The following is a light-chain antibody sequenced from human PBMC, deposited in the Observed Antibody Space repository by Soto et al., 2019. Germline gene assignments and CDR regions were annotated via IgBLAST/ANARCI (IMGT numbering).Light chain of an antibody. Sequence: IQMTQSPSSLSASVGDRVTITCRASEDITNYLNWYQQKPGKAPKFLIYAASSLERGVPSRFSGSASGKDSTLIISRLPHDDFASYYRQQSYRPLTFGQGTKVDIK. V-gene: IGKV1-39*01. CDR3: QQSYRPLT. CDR1: EDITNY. J-gene: IGKJ1*01. CDR2: AAS.